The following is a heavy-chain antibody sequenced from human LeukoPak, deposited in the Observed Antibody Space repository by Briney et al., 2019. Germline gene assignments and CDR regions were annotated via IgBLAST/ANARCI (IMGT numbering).Heavy chain of an antibody. Sequence: PGGSLRLSCAASGFTFSNAWMSWVRQAPGKGLEWVGRIKSKTDGGTTDYAAPVKGRFTISRDDSKNTLYLQMNSLKAEDTAVYYCTTAYTYYYDSSGYAFDIWGQGTMVTVSS. CDR3: TTAYTYYYDSSGYAFDI. J-gene: IGHJ3*02. D-gene: IGHD3-22*01. V-gene: IGHV3-15*01. CDR1: GFTFSNAW. CDR2: IKSKTDGGTT.